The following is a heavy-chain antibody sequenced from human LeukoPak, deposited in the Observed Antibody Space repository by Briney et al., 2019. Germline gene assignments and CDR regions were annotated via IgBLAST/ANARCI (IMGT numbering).Heavy chain of an antibody. CDR3: AKEVGPYGDDPLDY. Sequence: PGGSLRLSRAASGSTFSNFAMSWVRQAPGKGLEWVSVISGSGSGGRTYYADSVKGQFTISRDNSKKTLYLQMNRLRVEDTAVYYCAKEVGPYGDDPLDYWGQGTLVTVSS. J-gene: IGHJ4*02. CDR1: GSTFSNFA. CDR2: ISGSGSGGRT. V-gene: IGHV3-23*01. D-gene: IGHD4/OR15-4a*01.